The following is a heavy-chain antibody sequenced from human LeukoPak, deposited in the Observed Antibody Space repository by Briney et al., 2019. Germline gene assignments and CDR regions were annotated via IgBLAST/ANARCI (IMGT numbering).Heavy chain of an antibody. CDR3: ARDRVVPAAADAFDI. CDR2: INAGNGNT. V-gene: IGHV1-3*01. D-gene: IGHD2-2*01. J-gene: IGHJ3*02. Sequence: GASVKVSCKASGYTFTSYAMHWVRQAPGQRLEWMGWINAGNGNTKYSQKFQGRVTITRDTSASTAYMELSSLRSEDTAVYYCARDRVVPAAADAFDIWGQGTMVTVSS. CDR1: GYTFTSYA.